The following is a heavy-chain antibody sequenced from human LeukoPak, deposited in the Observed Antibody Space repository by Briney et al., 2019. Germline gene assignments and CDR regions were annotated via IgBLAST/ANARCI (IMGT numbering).Heavy chain of an antibody. CDR3: ARVASGYDFRVND. CDR2: IYHSGST. D-gene: IGHD5-12*01. CDR1: GYSISSGYY. V-gene: IGHV4-38-2*01. Sequence: PSETLSHTCAVSGYSISSGYYWGWIRQPPGKGLEWIGSIYHSGSTYYNPSLKSRVTISVDTSKNQFSLKLSSVTAADTAVYYCARVASGYDFRVNDWGQGTLVTVSS. J-gene: IGHJ4*02.